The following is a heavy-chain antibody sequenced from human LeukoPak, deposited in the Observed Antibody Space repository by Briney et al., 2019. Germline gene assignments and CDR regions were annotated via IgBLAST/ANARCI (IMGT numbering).Heavy chain of an antibody. CDR3: ARETSTGITGTTDAFDI. D-gene: IGHD1-20*01. J-gene: IGHJ3*02. CDR1: GGSISSSSYY. CDR2: IYYSGST. V-gene: IGHV4-39*02. Sequence: PSETLSLTCTVSGGSISSSSYYWGWIRQPPGKGLEWIGSIYYSGSTYYNPSLKSRVTISVDTSKNQFSLKLSSVTAADTAVYYCARETSTGITGTTDAFDIWGQGTMVTVSS.